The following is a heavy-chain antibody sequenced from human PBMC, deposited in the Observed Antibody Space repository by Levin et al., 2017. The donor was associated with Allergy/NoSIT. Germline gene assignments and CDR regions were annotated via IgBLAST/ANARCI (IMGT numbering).Heavy chain of an antibody. D-gene: IGHD4-17*01. CDR2: INQDGSVK. V-gene: IGHV3-7*01. J-gene: IGHJ4*02. CDR3: ARNKDYGDSNDY. CDR1: GFTFRSSW. Sequence: GASVKVSCAASGFTFRSSWLSWVRQGPGRGLEWVANINQDGSVKSYVGSVKGRFTISRDNAKNSLYLQMNSLRAEDTAIYYCARNKDYGDSNDYWGQGALVTVSS.